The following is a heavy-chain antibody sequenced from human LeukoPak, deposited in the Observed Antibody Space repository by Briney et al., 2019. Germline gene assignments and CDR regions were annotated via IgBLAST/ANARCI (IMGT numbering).Heavy chain of an antibody. CDR1: GFTFSSYS. D-gene: IGHD4-17*01. CDR2: ISSSSSKM. V-gene: IGHV3-21*01. J-gene: IGHJ5*02. Sequence: GGSLRLSCAASGFTFSSYSMNWVRQALGKGLEWVLSISSSSSKMYYADSVKGRFTISRDNAKNSLYLQMNSLRAEDTAVYYCAREDGEGFDPWGQGTLVTVSS. CDR3: AREDGEGFDP.